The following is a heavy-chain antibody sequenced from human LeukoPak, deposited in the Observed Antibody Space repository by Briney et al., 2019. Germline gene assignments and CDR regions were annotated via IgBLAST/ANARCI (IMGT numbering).Heavy chain of an antibody. V-gene: IGHV5-51*01. CDR2: IYPGDSDT. Sequence: GESLKISCKGSGYSFTTYWIDWVRQMPGKGLEWMGIIYPGDSDTRYSPSFQGQVTMTADKSIGTAYLQWSSLKASDTAMYYCARQGLGGGDGSGAFDIWGQGTMVTVSS. J-gene: IGHJ3*02. D-gene: IGHD2-21*02. CDR3: ARQGLGGGDGSGAFDI. CDR1: GYSFTTYW.